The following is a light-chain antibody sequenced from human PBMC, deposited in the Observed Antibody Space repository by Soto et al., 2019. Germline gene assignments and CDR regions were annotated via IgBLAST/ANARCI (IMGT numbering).Light chain of an antibody. V-gene: IGKV3-15*01. J-gene: IGKJ1*01. CDR3: QQYNKWPQT. CDR2: GAS. Sequence: EVVMRQSPATLSVSPVEGATLSCRASQSVATNLAWYQQRPGQAPRLLIYGASKRAIGLPARFSGSGSGTEFTLTITSLQSEDFAVYYCQQYNKWPQTFGQGTKVDIK. CDR1: QSVATN.